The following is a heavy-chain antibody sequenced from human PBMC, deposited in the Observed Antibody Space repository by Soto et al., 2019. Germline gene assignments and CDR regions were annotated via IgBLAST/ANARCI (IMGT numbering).Heavy chain of an antibody. Sequence: SANVCCKASRGTLSTFGISWVRQAPGQGLEWMGGIIPFFGTAEYSQKFEDRITITADESTNTVYMDLRSLTSGDTAIYYCARTAPMDAGDKYYYDFWGQGALVTVSS. CDR1: RGTLSTFG. CDR3: ARTAPMDAGDKYYYDF. CDR2: IIPFFGTA. V-gene: IGHV1-69*13. D-gene: IGHD3-16*01. J-gene: IGHJ4*02.